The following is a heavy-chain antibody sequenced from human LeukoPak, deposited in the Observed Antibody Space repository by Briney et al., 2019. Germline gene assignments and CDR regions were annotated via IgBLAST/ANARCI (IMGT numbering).Heavy chain of an antibody. J-gene: IGHJ4*02. CDR3: AKRLNFLRI. Sequence: GGSLRLSCAASGFTVSSNYMSWVRQAPGKGLEWVSAISGSGGSTYYADSVKGRFTISRDNSKNTLYLQMNSLRAEDTAVYYCAKRLNFLRIWGQGTLVTVSS. CDR1: GFTVSSNY. D-gene: IGHD1-7*01. V-gene: IGHV3-23*01. CDR2: ISGSGGST.